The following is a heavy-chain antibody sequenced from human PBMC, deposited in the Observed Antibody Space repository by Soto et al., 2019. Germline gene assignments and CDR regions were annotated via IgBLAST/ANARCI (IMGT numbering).Heavy chain of an antibody. Sequence: GASVKVSCKASGGTFSSYAISWVRQAPGQGLEWMGGIIPIFGTANYAQKFQGRVTITADESTSTAYMELSSLRSEDTAVYYCARSPTQYYYDSIHDGYFDYWGQGTLVTVSS. D-gene: IGHD3-22*01. CDR2: IIPIFGTA. J-gene: IGHJ4*02. CDR1: GGTFSSYA. CDR3: ARSPTQYYYDSIHDGYFDY. V-gene: IGHV1-69*13.